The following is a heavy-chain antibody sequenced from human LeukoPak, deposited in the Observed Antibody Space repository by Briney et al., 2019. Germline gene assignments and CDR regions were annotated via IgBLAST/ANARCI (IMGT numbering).Heavy chain of an antibody. V-gene: IGHV3-7*03. CDR3: AKDASPRYYYDSSGYYGYMDV. CDR1: AFTFSSYW. D-gene: IGHD3-22*01. CDR2: IKQDGSET. Sequence: GGSLRLSCAASAFTFSSYWMSWVRQAPGKGLEWVANIKQDGSETYYVDSVKGRFTISRDNSKNSLYLQMNSLRTEDTALYYCAKDASPRYYYDSSGYYGYMDVWGKGTTVTVSS. J-gene: IGHJ6*03.